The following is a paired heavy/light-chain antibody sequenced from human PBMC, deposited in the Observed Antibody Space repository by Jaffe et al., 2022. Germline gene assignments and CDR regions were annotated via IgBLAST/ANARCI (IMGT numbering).Light chain of an antibody. V-gene: IGLV1-47*01. J-gene: IGLJ3*02. Sequence: QSVLTQPLSAHGTPGQRVTIFCSGSRSNIESNHVYWYYHLPGSAPKPLIYRSDQRPSGVPARFSGSKSGTSASLAISGLRSEDEGDYVCSAWDDILGGPVFGGGTKVIVL. CDR3: SAWDDILGGPV. CDR2: RSD. CDR1: RSNIESNH.
Heavy chain of an antibody. V-gene: IGHV4-30-2*01. CDR3: AAAPVGPIVPDI. CDR2: MYHTGRT. D-gene: IGHD6-6*01. CDR1: GGSISSGGFS. J-gene: IGHJ4*02. Sequence: QLQESGAGLVKPSETLSLTCDVSGGSISSGGFSWNWIRQAPGKGLEWIGFMYHTGRTYYNPSLKIRVTMSIDVSKNHFYLWLTSATASDTAVYYCAAAPVGPIVPDIWGQGTLVTVAA.